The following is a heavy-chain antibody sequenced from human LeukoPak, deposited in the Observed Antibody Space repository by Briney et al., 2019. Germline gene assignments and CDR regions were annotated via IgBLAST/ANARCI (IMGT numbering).Heavy chain of an antibody. V-gene: IGHV4-4*07. Sequence: SETLSLTCTVSGGSISSYYWSWIRQPAGKGLEWIGRIYTSGSTNYNPSLKSRVTMSVDTSKNQFSLKLSSVTAADTAVYYCASLPIAAAGTWTYYFDYWGQGTLVTVSS. D-gene: IGHD6-13*01. CDR1: GGSISSYY. CDR3: ASLPIAAAGTWTYYFDY. CDR2: IYTSGST. J-gene: IGHJ4*02.